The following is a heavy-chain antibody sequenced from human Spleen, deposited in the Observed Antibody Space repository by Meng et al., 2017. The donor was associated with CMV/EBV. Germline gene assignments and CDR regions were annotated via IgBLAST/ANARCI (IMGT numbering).Heavy chain of an antibody. J-gene: IGHJ6*02. CDR3: AKQKSIATAYYYYAMDV. CDR1: GFTFESYA. CDR2: ISWNGDTT. D-gene: IGHD2-21*01. V-gene: IGHV3-43D*03. Sequence: GESLKISCAASGFTFESYAIHWVRQAPGKGLEWISLISWNGDTTYYADSVKGRFTISRDNSKNSLYLQMNCLRAEDTALYYCAKQKSIATAYYYYAMDVWGQGTTVTVSS.